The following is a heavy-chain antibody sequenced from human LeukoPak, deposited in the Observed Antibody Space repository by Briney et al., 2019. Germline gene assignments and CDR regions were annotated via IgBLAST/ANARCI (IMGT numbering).Heavy chain of an antibody. J-gene: IGHJ3*02. V-gene: IGHV4-59*01. CDR3: ARDSRGAFDI. Sequence: SETLSLTCTVSGGSISSYYWSWIRQPPGKGLEWIGYIYYGGSTNYNPSLKSRVTISVDTSKNQFSLKLSSVTAADTAVYYCARDSRGAFDIWGQGTMVTVSS. CDR1: GGSISSYY. CDR2: IYYGGST.